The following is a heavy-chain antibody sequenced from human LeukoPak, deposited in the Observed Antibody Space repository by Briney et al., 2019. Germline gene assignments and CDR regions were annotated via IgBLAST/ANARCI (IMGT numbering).Heavy chain of an antibody. CDR2: IYPGDSDT. CDR3: ARLLPYDILTGYPSHYYMDV. V-gene: IGHV5-51*01. Sequence: GESLKISCKGSGYSFTSYWIGWVRQMPGKGLEWMGIIYPGDSDTRYSPSFQGQVTISADKSISTAHLQWSSLKASDTAMYYCARLLPYDILTGYPSHYYMDVWGKGTTVTVSS. D-gene: IGHD3-9*01. J-gene: IGHJ6*03. CDR1: GYSFTSYW.